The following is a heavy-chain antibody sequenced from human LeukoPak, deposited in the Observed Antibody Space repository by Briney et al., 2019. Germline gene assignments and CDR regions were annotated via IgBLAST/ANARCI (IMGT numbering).Heavy chain of an antibody. CDR3: ARDRSSWLY. Sequence: PGGSLRLSCAASGFTFSSYWMSWVRQAPGKGLEWVANIKEDGTEKSYVDSVKGRFTISRDNAKNSLYLQMHSLRAEDTAVYYCARDRSSWLYWGQGTLVTVSS. D-gene: IGHD6-13*01. J-gene: IGHJ4*02. CDR1: GFTFSSYW. CDR2: IKEDGTEK. V-gene: IGHV3-7*01.